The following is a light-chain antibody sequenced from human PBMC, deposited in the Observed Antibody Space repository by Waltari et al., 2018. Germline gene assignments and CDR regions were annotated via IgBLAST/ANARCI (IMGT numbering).Light chain of an antibody. V-gene: IGKV1-5*01. CDR2: RAS. CDR3: QQHDRSPPWT. CDR1: QDIYTW. Sequence: DIQMTQSPSSLSASVGDRVTITCRASQDIYTWLAWYQQQPGKAPKLLIYRASTLETGVPSRFSATGSGTDFTLTINGLHPEDFSTYYCQQHDRSPPWTFGHGTTV. J-gene: IGKJ1*01.